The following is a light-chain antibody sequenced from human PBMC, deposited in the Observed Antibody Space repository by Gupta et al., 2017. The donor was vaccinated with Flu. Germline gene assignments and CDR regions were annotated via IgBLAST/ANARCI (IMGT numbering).Light chain of an antibody. Sequence: QSPLTHPASVSGSPGQSITISCTGTRSDVGGYNHVSWYQQHPGKAPRLIIYEVSNRPSGVSNRFSGSKSGNTASLTISVLQADDEADYHCSSYTSSKTGIFGGGTKLTVL. J-gene: IGLJ2*01. CDR2: EVS. V-gene: IGLV2-14*01. CDR1: RSDVGGYNH. CDR3: SSYTSSKTGI.